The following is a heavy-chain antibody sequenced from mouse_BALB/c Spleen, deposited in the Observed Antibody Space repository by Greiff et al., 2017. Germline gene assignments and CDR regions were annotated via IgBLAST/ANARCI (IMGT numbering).Heavy chain of an antibody. D-gene: IGHD2-4*01. CDR1: GYTFTSYW. Sequence: VQLQQSGAELAKPGASVKMSCKASGYTFTSYWMHWVKQRPGQGLEWIGYINPSTGYTEYNQKFKDKATLTADKSSSTAYMQLSSLSSEDSAVYYCARSRITTRRYAMDYWGQGTSVTVSS. V-gene: IGHV1-7*01. J-gene: IGHJ4*01. CDR2: INPSTGYT. CDR3: ARSRITTRRYAMDY.